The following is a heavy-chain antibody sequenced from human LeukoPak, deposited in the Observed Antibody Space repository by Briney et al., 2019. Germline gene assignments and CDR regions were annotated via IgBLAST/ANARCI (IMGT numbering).Heavy chain of an antibody. CDR3: ARATPGGLHGYSFDY. J-gene: IGHJ4*02. CDR2: MNPNSGNT. D-gene: IGHD5-24*01. CDR1: GYTFTNYD. Sequence: ASVKVSCTASGYTFTNYDINWGRQAPGQGLGWMGWMNPNSGNTGFDHKFQDRGSMTRDTSINTAYMELTSLRSGDTAVCDCARATPGGLHGYSFDYWGQGTVVTVYS. V-gene: IGHV1-8*02.